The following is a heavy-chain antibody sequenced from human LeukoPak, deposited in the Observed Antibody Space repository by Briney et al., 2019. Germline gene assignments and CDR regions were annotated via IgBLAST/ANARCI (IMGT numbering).Heavy chain of an antibody. D-gene: IGHD2-2*01. V-gene: IGHV1-18*01. Sequence: ASVKVSCKASGYTFTSYSLAWVRQAPGQSLEWMGWISVNNGGTNYAQSFQDRVTLTRDTSTNTAYLELRSLRSDDTAIIYCATATQPRGYFLHWGQGTLVTVSS. CDR1: GYTFTSYS. J-gene: IGHJ1*01. CDR2: ISVNNGGT. CDR3: ATATQPRGYFLH.